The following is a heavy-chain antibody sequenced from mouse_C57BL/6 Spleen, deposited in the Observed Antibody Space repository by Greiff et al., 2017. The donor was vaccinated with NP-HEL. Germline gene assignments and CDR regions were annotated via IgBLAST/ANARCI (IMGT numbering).Heavy chain of an antibody. CDR2: IDPSDSYT. D-gene: IGHD2-5*01. J-gene: IGHJ4*01. CDR3: ARRASNYGYAMDY. CDR1: GYTFTSYW. V-gene: IGHV1-50*01. Sequence: QVQLKQPGAELVKPGASVKLSCKASGYTFTSYWMQWVKQRPGQGLEWIGEIDPSDSYTNYNQKFKGKATLTVDTSSSTAYMQLSSLTSEDSAVYYCARRASNYGYAMDYWGQGTSVTVSS.